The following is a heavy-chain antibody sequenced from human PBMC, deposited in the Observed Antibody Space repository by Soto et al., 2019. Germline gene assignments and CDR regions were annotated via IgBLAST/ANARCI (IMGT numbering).Heavy chain of an antibody. J-gene: IGHJ6*02. Sequence: QVQLVQSGAEVKKPGSSVKVSCKASGGTFSSYAISWVRQAPGQGLEWMGGIIPIFGTANYAQKFQGRVTITADESTSTAYMELSSLRSEDTAVYYCARDPTSITIFGVVIHGRNYYGMVVWGQGTTVTVSS. V-gene: IGHV1-69*01. CDR1: GGTFSSYA. D-gene: IGHD3-3*01. CDR3: ARDPTSITIFGVVIHGRNYYGMVV. CDR2: IIPIFGTA.